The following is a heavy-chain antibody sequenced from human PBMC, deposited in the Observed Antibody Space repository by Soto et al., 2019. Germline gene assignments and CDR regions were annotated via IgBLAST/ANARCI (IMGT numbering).Heavy chain of an antibody. CDR3: ARVKLLTTLLGRVRYNWFDP. D-gene: IGHD2-15*01. V-gene: IGHV1-8*01. CDR1: GYTFTSYD. CDR2: MNPNSGNT. J-gene: IGHJ5*02. Sequence: SVWVSSRASGYTFTSYDINWVLQTTGQGLEWMGWMNPNSGNTGYAQKFQGRVTMTRNTSISTAYMELSSLRSEDTAVYYCARVKLLTTLLGRVRYNWFDPWGQGTLVTVSS.